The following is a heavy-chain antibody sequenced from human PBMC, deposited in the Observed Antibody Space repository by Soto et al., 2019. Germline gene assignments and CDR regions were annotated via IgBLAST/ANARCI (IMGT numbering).Heavy chain of an antibody. J-gene: IGHJ5*02. V-gene: IGHV1-18*04. CDR2: IKVDSGYT. CDR1: GYPFIKYG. Sequence: QLQLVQSAAEVKKPGASVRVSCKAYGYPFIKYGISWIRQAPEQGLEWMGWIKVDSGYTNYAQKFQGRVTMTADTSSDTAFMELRSLSLDDTAVYFCATSYDTGFDPWGQGTVVSVS. D-gene: IGHD3-9*01. CDR3: ATSYDTGFDP.